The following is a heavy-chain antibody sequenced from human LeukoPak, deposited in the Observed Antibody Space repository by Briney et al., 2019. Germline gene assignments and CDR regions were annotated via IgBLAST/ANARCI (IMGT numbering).Heavy chain of an antibody. CDR2: IKQDRSEK. Sequence: GGSLRLSCAASGFTFTNYWMSWVRQAPGKGLELVANIKQDRSEKYYVDSVKGRFTISRDNAKNSLYLQMNSLRAEDTAVYYCARVGGSYWGWFDPWGQGTLVTVSS. V-gene: IGHV3-7*01. CDR3: ARVGGSYWGWFDP. CDR1: GFTFTNYW. J-gene: IGHJ5*02. D-gene: IGHD1-26*01.